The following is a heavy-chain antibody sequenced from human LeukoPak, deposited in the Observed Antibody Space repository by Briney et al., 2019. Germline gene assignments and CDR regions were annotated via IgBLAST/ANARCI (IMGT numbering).Heavy chain of an antibody. J-gene: IGHJ6*03. Sequence: ASVKVSCKASGYTFTSYYMHWVRQAPGQGLEWMGIINPSGGSTSYAQKFQGRVTMTEDTSTDTAYMELSSLRSEDMAVYYCATAPRGIPIIGSYYYYYMDVWGKGTTVTVSS. CDR3: ATAPRGIPIIGSYYYYYMDV. CDR1: GYTFTSYY. CDR2: INPSGGST. D-gene: IGHD3-9*01. V-gene: IGHV1-46*01.